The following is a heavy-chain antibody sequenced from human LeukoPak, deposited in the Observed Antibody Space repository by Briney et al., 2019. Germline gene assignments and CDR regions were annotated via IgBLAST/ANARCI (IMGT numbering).Heavy chain of an antibody. Sequence: GGSLRLSCAASGFTLSSYSINWVRQAPGKGLEWVSSISSSNSYIYYADSVKGRFTISRDNAKNSVYLQMNSLRAEDTAVYYCARGMGSSRSSIDYWGQGTLVTVSS. J-gene: IGHJ4*02. D-gene: IGHD1-26*01. V-gene: IGHV3-21*01. CDR3: ARGMGSSRSSIDY. CDR2: ISSSNSYI. CDR1: GFTLSSYS.